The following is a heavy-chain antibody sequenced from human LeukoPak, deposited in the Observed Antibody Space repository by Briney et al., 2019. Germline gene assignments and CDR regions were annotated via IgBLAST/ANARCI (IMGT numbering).Heavy chain of an antibody. J-gene: IGHJ4*02. CDR2: INWNGGST. CDR3: ARCYGSGSYSMSFFDY. V-gene: IGHV3-20*04. D-gene: IGHD3-10*01. Sequence: GGSLRLSCAASGFTFDDYGMSWVRQAPGKGLEWVSGINWNGGSTGYADSVKGRFTISRDNAKNSLYLQMNSLRAEDTAVYYCARCYGSGSYSMSFFDYWGQGTLVTVSS. CDR1: GFTFDDYG.